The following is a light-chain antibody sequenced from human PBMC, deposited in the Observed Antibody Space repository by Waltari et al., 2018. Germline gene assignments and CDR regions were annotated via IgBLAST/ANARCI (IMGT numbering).Light chain of an antibody. J-gene: IGKJ4*01. CDR2: AAS. V-gene: IGKV1-17*01. CDR1: QGISNS. CDR3: LQYNSKPLT. Sequence: DIQMTQSPSSLSASVGHRVTITCRARQGISNSLSWYPQKPGKAPKRLIFAASSLESGVQSRFSGSGSGKEFSLTNRRVQPEDFAAYYCLQYNSKPLTFGGGTKVEIK.